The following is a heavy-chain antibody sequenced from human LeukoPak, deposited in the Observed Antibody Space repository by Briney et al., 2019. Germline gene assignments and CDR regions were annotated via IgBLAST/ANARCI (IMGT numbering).Heavy chain of an antibody. CDR1: GLIFSSYG. J-gene: IGHJ4*02. CDR3: AKDASGYEFDY. Sequence: PGGSLRLSCAASGLIFSSYGMHWVRQAPGKGLEWVAFIRCDGSNKYYADSVKGRFTISRDNSKNTLYLQMNSLRAEDTAVYYCAKDASGYEFDYWGQGTLVTVSS. CDR2: IRCDGSNK. D-gene: IGHD5-12*01. V-gene: IGHV3-30*02.